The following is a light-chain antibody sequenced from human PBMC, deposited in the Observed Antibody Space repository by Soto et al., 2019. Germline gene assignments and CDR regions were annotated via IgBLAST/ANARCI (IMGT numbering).Light chain of an antibody. J-gene: IGKJ1*01. CDR1: QSISRW. Sequence: DVQITQSPSTLPASVGDRVTITCRASQSISRWLAWYQQKPGKAPKLLIYETSSLEDGVPSRFTGSGSGTEFSLTITSLQPDDFATYYCQQYKDYWTFGQGTKVDIK. CDR2: ETS. CDR3: QQYKDYWT. V-gene: IGKV1-5*03.